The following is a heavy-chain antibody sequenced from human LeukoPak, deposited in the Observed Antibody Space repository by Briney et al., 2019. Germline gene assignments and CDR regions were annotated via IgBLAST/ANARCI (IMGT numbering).Heavy chain of an antibody. D-gene: IGHD1-26*01. CDR3: ARDSGSYFGFDY. V-gene: IGHV4-59*01. CDR2: IYYSGST. J-gene: IGHJ4*02. Sequence: PSETLSLTCTVSGGSISSYYWSWIRQPPGKGLEWIGYIYYSGSTNYNPSLKSRVTISVDTSKNQFSLKLSSVTAADTAVYYCARDSGSYFGFDYWGQGTLVTVPS. CDR1: GGSISSYY.